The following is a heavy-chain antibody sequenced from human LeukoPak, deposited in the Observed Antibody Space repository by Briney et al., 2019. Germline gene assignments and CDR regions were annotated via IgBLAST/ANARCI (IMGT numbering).Heavy chain of an antibody. CDR1: GGSFSSGDYY. D-gene: IGHD4-23*01. CDR3: ARAYGGNPAWDY. V-gene: IGHV4-31*03. J-gene: IGHJ4*02. CDR2: IHHSGST. Sequence: PSGTLSLTCTVSGGSFSSGDYYWSWIRQRPGKGLEWVACIHHSGSTYYSPSLKSRVTISVDTSKNQFSLNVSSLTAADTAVYYCARAYGGNPAWDYWGQGTLVTVSS.